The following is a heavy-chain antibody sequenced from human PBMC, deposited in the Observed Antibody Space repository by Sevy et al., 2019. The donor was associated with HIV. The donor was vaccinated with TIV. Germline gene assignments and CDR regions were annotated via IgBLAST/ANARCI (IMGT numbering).Heavy chain of an antibody. CDR3: ARDVKKAFYYDSRDYYYDGMDV. Sequence: GGSLRLSCADSGFTFSSCNMHWVRQAPGKGLEWVALISYDGVNKYYADSVKGRFTISRDNSRNTVYLQMNSLRPEDTAVYYCARDVKKAFYYDSRDYYYDGMDVWGQGTTVTVSS. CDR1: GFTFSSCN. V-gene: IGHV3-30-3*01. CDR2: ISYDGVNK. D-gene: IGHD3-22*01. J-gene: IGHJ6*02.